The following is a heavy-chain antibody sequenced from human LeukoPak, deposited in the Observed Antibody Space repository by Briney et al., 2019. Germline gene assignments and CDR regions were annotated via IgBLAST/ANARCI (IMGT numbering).Heavy chain of an antibody. CDR1: GFTVSSNY. D-gene: IGHD3-16*02. Sequence: GGSLRLSCAASGFTVSSNYMSWVRQAPGKGLEWVSLIYSGGSTYYADSVKGRFTISRDNSKNTLYLQMNSLRAEDTAVYYCARVRGGSRLNYWGQGTLVTVSS. J-gene: IGHJ4*02. CDR3: ARVRGGSRLNY. CDR2: IYSGGST. V-gene: IGHV3-66*01.